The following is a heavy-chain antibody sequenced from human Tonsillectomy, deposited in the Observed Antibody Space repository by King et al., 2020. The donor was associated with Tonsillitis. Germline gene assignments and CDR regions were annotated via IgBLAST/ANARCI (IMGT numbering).Heavy chain of an antibody. CDR2: INPNSGGT. J-gene: IGHJ4*02. CDR3: ARDCSSTSCYRSLDY. V-gene: IGHV1-2*02. D-gene: IGHD2-2*02. CDR1: GYTFTGYN. Sequence: VQLVESGAEVKKPGASVKVSCKASGYTFTGYNIHWVRQAPGQGLEWMGWINPNSGGTNYAQNFQGRVTLTRDTSISTAYMELSRLRSDDTAVYYCARDCSSTSCYRSLDYWGQGTLVTVSS.